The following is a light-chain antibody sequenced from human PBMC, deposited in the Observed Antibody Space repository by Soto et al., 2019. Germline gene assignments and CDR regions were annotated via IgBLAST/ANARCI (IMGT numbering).Light chain of an antibody. V-gene: IGKV3-20*01. CDR2: GAS. J-gene: IGKJ1*01. Sequence: VLTQSPGTLSVSPGERVTVTCGASQSVTGNYLAWYQQRPGQAPRLLIYGASYRATGIPDRFSGSGSGKDFSLTISILEPEGFAVYCCQQYGSTPPTFGQGTKV. CDR1: QSVTGNY. CDR3: QQYGSTPPT.